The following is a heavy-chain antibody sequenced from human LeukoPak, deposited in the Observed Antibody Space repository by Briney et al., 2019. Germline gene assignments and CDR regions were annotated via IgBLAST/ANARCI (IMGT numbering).Heavy chain of an antibody. D-gene: IGHD3-10*01. CDR3: ARAKRFGELLYG. J-gene: IGHJ4*02. V-gene: IGHV1-24*01. CDR1: GYTLTELS. Sequence: GASVKVSCKVSGYTLTELSMHWVRQAPGKGLEWMGGFDPEDGETIYAQKFQGRVTMTRNTSISTAYMELSSLTSEDTAVYYCARAKRFGELLYGWGQGTLVTVSS. CDR2: FDPEDGET.